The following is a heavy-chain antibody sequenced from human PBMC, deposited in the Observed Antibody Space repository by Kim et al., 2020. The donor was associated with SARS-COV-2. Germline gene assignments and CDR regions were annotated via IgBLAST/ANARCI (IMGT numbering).Heavy chain of an antibody. Sequence: ASVKVSCKASGYTFTSYGISWVRQAPGQGLEWMGWISAYNGNTNYAQKLQGRVTMTTDTSTSTAYMELRSLRSDDTAVYYCASDNYDILTGYSRTFDPLGQGTLVTVSS. CDR3: ASDNYDILTGYSRTFDP. D-gene: IGHD3-9*01. J-gene: IGHJ5*02. CDR2: ISAYNGNT. V-gene: IGHV1-18*01. CDR1: GYTFTSYG.